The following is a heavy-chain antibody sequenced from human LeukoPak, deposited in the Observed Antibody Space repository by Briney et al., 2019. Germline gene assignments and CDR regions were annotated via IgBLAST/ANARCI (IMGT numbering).Heavy chain of an antibody. Sequence: VHLGGSLRLSCAASGFTFSSYEMNWVRQAPGKGLEWVSYISSSGSTIYYADSVKGRFTISRDNAKNSLYLQMNSLRAEDTAVYYCARGGYSTLGETDWGQGTLVTVSS. D-gene: IGHD6-13*01. CDR1: GFTFSSYE. CDR2: ISSSGSTI. J-gene: IGHJ4*02. CDR3: ARGGYSTLGETD. V-gene: IGHV3-48*03.